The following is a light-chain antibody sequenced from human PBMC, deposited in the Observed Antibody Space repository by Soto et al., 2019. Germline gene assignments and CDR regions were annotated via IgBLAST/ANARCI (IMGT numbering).Light chain of an antibody. V-gene: IGLV2-23*02. CDR1: SSDIGNYNL. CDR2: EVN. Sequence: QSVLTQPASVSGSPGQSITISGTGTSSDIGNYNLVSWFQQHPGKAPKLFIYEVNRRPSGVSDRLSGSKSANTASLTISGLQAEDEADYYCFSYAGAGTFVFGTGTKVT. J-gene: IGLJ1*01. CDR3: FSYAGAGTFV.